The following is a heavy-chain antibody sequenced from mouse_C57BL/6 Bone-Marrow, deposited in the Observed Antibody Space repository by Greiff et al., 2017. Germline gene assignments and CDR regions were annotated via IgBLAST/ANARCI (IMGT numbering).Heavy chain of an antibody. CDR2: IDPANGNT. V-gene: IGHV14-3*01. D-gene: IGHD1-1*01. J-gene: IGHJ4*01. CDR1: GFNIKNTY. CDR3: ARWGFITTGVWYAMDY. Sequence: VQLQQSVAELVRPGASVKLSCTASGFNIKNTYMHWVQQRPEQGLEWIGRIDPANGNTKYAPKFQGKGTITADTSSNTAYLQLSSLTSEDTAIYYCARWGFITTGVWYAMDYWGQGTSVTVSS.